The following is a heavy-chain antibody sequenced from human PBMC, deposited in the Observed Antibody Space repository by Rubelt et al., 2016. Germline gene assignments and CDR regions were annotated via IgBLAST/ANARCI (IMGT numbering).Heavy chain of an antibody. V-gene: IGHV4-39*07. J-gene: IGHJ4*02. CDR1: GGSINSSSYY. CDR2: IYYSGST. CDR3: ARDMVNDGGDPQGGY. Sequence: QQQLQESGPGLVKPSETLSLTCNVSGGSINSSSYYWGWIRQPPGKGLEWIGSIYYSGSTYYNPSLKRRVTISVDTSKNQFSLKLSSVTAADTAVYYCARDMVNDGGDPQGGYLGQGTLVTVSS. D-gene: IGHD1-1*01.